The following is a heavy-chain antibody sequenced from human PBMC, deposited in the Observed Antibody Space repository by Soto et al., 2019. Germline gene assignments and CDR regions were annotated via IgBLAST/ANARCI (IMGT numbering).Heavy chain of an antibody. CDR3: ARGRRFRLLYYYSVTAG. V-gene: IGHV4-34*01. D-gene: IGHD5-12*01. CDR2: INHSGST. Sequence: VECGSSGDYDWRWIRQPQGKGLEWIGEINHSGSTNYNPSLKSRVTISVDTSKNQFSLKLSSVTAADTAVYYCARGRRFRLLYYYSVTAGLVNGTSVTVFS. CDR1: CGSSGDYD. J-gene: IGHJ6*04.